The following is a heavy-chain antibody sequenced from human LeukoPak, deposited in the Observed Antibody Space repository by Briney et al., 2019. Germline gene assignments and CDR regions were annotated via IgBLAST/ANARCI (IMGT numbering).Heavy chain of an antibody. J-gene: IGHJ5*02. Sequence: ASVKVSCKASGYTFTNYDINWVRQATGQGLEWMGWINPNSGGTNYAQKFQGRVTMTRDTSISTAYMELSRLRSDDTAVYYCAREDTAMVTNWFDPWGQGTLVTVSS. CDR2: INPNSGGT. D-gene: IGHD5-18*01. V-gene: IGHV1-2*02. CDR1: GYTFTNYD. CDR3: AREDTAMVTNWFDP.